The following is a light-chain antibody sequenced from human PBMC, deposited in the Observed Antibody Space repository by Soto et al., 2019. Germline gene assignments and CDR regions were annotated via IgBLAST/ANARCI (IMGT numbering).Light chain of an antibody. J-gene: IGKJ5*01. Sequence: EIVLTQSPGTLSFSPGERATLSCRASQSVNRSYLVWYQQRPGQAPRLLIYGASSRATGIPDRFSGSASGADFTLTISRLEPEDFAVYYCQQVGRSPITFGQGTRLEIK. CDR3: QQVGRSPIT. V-gene: IGKV3-20*01. CDR2: GAS. CDR1: QSVNRSY.